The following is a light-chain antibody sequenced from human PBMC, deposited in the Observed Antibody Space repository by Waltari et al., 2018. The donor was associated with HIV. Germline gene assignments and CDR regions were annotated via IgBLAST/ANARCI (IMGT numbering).Light chain of an antibody. CDR1: QSVSSSY. CDR2: GAS. CDR3: QHFGSSHLT. V-gene: IGKV3-20*01. J-gene: IGKJ4*01. Sequence: EIVLTQSPGTLSLSQGERGTLSCRASQSVSSSYLAWYQQKPGQAPRLLIYGASSRATGIPDRFSGSGSGTDFTLSISGLEPEDFAVYYCQHFGSSHLTFGGGTKVEIK.